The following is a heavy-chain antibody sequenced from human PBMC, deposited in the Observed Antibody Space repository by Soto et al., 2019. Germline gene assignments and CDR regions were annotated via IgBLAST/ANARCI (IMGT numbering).Heavy chain of an antibody. CDR2: IKQDGSEK. CDR3: ARDPNAVVTATHYYYYYGMDV. J-gene: IGHJ6*02. D-gene: IGHD2-21*02. Sequence: GSLRLSCAASGFTFSSYWMSWVRQAPGKGLEWVANIKQDGSEKYYVDSVKGRFTISRDNAKNSLYLQMNSLRAEDTAVYYCARDPNAVVTATHYYYYYGMDVWGQGTTVTVSS. V-gene: IGHV3-7*01. CDR1: GFTFSSYW.